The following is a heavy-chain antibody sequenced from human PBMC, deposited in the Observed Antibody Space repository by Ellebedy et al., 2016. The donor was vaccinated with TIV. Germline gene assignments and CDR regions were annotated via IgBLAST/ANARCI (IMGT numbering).Heavy chain of an antibody. CDR2: ITNIGDRA. D-gene: IGHD1-1*01. Sequence: GESLKISCAGSGFPFSGHAMNWVRQAPGKGLEWVATITNIGDRAYYSDSVKGRFTISRDNSRNTVYLQVNSLRAEDTAQYFCTTDEDDAWNQMVYWGQGTLVIVSS. V-gene: IGHV3-23*01. J-gene: IGHJ4*02. CDR3: TTDEDDAWNQMVY. CDR1: GFPFSGHA.